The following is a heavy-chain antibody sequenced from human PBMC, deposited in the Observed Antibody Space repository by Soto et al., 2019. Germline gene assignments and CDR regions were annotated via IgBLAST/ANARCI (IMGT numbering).Heavy chain of an antibody. CDR1: GYSFSSHW. Sequence: GESLKISCKGSGYSFSSHWIGWVRQMPGKGLEWMGIIYPGDSDTRYSPSFQGQVTISADKSISTAYLQWSSLKASDTVMYYCARGPYYYDSSGYSPAFDIWGQGTMVTVSS. D-gene: IGHD3-22*01. V-gene: IGHV5-51*01. J-gene: IGHJ3*02. CDR3: ARGPYYYDSSGYSPAFDI. CDR2: IYPGDSDT.